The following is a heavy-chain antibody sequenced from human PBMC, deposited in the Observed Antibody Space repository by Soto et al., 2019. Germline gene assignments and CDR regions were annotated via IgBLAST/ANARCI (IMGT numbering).Heavy chain of an antibody. D-gene: IGHD6-13*01. J-gene: IGHJ6*02. V-gene: IGHV5-10-1*01. Sequence: GDALKLSCKGSGCSVTSYWISWVRQMPGKGLEWMGRIDPSDSYTNYSPSFQGHVTISADKSISTAYLQWSSLKASDTAMYYCAVSAAGTRYYYYGMDVWGQGTTVTVSS. CDR2: IDPSDSYT. CDR1: GCSVTSYW. CDR3: AVSAAGTRYYYYGMDV.